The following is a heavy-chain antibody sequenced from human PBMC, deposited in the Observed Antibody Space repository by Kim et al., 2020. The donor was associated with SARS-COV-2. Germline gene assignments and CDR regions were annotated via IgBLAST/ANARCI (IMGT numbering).Heavy chain of an antibody. CDR1: GGSISSYY. D-gene: IGHD2-2*01. V-gene: IGHV4-59*08. Sequence: SETLSLTCTVSGGSISSYYWSWIRQPPGKGLEWIGYIYYSGSTNYNPSLKSRVTISVDTSKNQFSLKLSSVTAADTAVYYCARAHLGYCSSTSCYGGYYYYGMDVWGQGTTVTVSS. CDR2: IYYSGST. CDR3: ARAHLGYCSSTSCYGGYYYYGMDV. J-gene: IGHJ6*02.